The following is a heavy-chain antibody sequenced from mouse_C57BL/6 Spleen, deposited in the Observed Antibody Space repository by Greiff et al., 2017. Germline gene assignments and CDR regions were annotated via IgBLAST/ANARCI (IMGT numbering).Heavy chain of an antibody. J-gene: IGHJ4*01. V-gene: IGHV1-22*01. D-gene: IGHD2-4*01. CDR3: AIYDYDDGDYAMDY. CDR2: INPNNGGT. CDR1: GYTFTDYN. Sequence: EVQLQQSRPELVKPGASVKMSCKASGYTFTDYNMHWVKQSHGKSLEWIGYINPNNGGTSYNQKFKGKATLTVNKSSSTAYMELRSLTSEDSAVYYCAIYDYDDGDYAMDYWGQGTSVTVSS.